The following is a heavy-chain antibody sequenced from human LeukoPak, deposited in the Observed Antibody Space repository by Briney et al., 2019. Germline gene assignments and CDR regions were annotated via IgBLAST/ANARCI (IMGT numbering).Heavy chain of an antibody. D-gene: IGHD5-12*01. CDR1: GFTFSSYA. V-gene: IGHV3-30*04. CDR3: ARPHGGYVSRPYYYYGMDV. J-gene: IGHJ6*02. Sequence: GGSLRLSCAASGFTFSSYAMHWVRQAPGKGLEWVAVISYDGSNKYYADSVKGRFTISRDNSKNTLYLQMNSLRSEDTAVYYCARPHGGYVSRPYYYYGMDVWGQGTTVTVSS. CDR2: ISYDGSNK.